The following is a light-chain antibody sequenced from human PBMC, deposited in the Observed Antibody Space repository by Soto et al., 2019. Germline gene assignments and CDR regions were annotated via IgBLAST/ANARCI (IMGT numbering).Light chain of an antibody. Sequence: QSALTQPASVSGSPGQSIAISCTGSSSDVDGYKYVSWYQQHPGKAPKLMIYDVSNRPSGVSDRFSGSKSGNTASQTISGLQSEDEADYYCSSYTSSNSYVFGTGTKVTVL. V-gene: IGLV2-14*03. CDR3: SSYTSSNSYV. CDR2: DVS. J-gene: IGLJ1*01. CDR1: SSDVDGYKY.